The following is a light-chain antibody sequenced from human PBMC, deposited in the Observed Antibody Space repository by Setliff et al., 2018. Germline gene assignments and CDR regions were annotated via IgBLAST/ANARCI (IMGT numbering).Light chain of an antibody. CDR3: ASYTGSGTYV. CDR2: DVL. CDR1: SSDIGGYNY. J-gene: IGLJ1*01. Sequence: QSVLTQPASVSGSPGQSITISCTGTSSDIGGYNYVSWYQQHPGKAPKLMIYDVLNRPSGVSNRFSGSKSGNAAALTISGLQPEDEADYYCASYTGSGTYVFASGTKVTVL. V-gene: IGLV2-14*03.